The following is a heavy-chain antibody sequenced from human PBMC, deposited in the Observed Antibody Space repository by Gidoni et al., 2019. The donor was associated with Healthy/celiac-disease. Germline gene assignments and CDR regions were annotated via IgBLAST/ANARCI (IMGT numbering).Heavy chain of an antibody. Sequence: QVQLQESGPGLVKPSQTLSLTCTVSGGSISSGDYYWSWLRQPPGKGLEWIGYIYYSGSTYYNPSLKSRVTIAVDTSKNQFSRKLSSVTAADTAVYYCARQRRYYYDSSGSDVWGQGTTVTVSS. V-gene: IGHV4-30-4*01. CDR3: ARQRRYYYDSSGSDV. J-gene: IGHJ6*02. D-gene: IGHD3-22*01. CDR1: GGSISSGDYY. CDR2: IYYSGST.